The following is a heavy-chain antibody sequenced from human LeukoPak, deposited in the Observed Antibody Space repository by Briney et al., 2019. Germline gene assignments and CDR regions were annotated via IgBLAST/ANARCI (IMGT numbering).Heavy chain of an antibody. Sequence: GESLTISCKGSGYTFTNYWIGWVRQMPGKGLEWMGIIFPGDSDTTYSPSFQGQVTISADKSISTAYLQWSSLKASDTAMYYCARHVDSSSWSPFDYWGQGTLVTVSS. J-gene: IGHJ4*02. CDR2: IFPGDSDT. CDR3: ARHVDSSSWSPFDY. V-gene: IGHV5-51*01. D-gene: IGHD6-13*01. CDR1: GYTFTNYW.